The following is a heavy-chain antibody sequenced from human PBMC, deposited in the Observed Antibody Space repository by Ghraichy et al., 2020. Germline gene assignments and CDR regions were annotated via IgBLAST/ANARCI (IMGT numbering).Heavy chain of an antibody. V-gene: IGHV3-7*03. CDR1: GFNFRGYW. CDR3: GRGGPDNSNYAVDI. Sequence: GSLRLSCAASGFNFRGYWMTWVRQAPGKGLEWVANINILESEKYYVGSVKGRFIISRDNARNSLYLQMNSLGAEDTALYFCGRGGPDNSNYAVDIWGQGTMVTVSS. D-gene: IGHD4-11*01. CDR2: INILESEK. J-gene: IGHJ3*02.